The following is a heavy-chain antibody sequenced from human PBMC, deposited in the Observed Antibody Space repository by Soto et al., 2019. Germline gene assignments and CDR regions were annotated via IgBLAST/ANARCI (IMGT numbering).Heavy chain of an antibody. J-gene: IGHJ5*02. CDR3: ARHFYGSVGWFDP. CDR2: IYYSGST. Sequence: TLSLTCTVSGGSISSYYWGWIRQPPGKGLEWIGYIYYSGSTNYNPSLKSRVTISVDTSKNQFSLKLSSVTAADTAVYYCARHFYGSVGWFDPWGQGTLVPVSS. CDR1: GGSISSYY. V-gene: IGHV4-59*08. D-gene: IGHD3-10*01.